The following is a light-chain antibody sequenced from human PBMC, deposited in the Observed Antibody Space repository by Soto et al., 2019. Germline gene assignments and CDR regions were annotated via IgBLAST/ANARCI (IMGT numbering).Light chain of an antibody. CDR3: MQGTHWPPYT. Sequence: DVVMTQSPLSLPVTLGQPASISCRSSQSLVYSDGPPHPHWPHQRPAQSPRRLIYKVSYRDSGVRDRFSGSGSGTDFTLKISRVEAEDVGVYYCMQGTHWPPYTFGQGTKLEIK. CDR1: QSLVYSDGPPH. CDR2: KVS. V-gene: IGKV2-30*01. J-gene: IGKJ2*01.